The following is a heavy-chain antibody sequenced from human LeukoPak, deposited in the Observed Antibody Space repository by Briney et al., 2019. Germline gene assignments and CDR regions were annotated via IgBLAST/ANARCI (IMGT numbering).Heavy chain of an antibody. CDR3: TRGSGSYQAFDI. CDR1: GFTFSSYW. J-gene: IGHJ3*02. CDR2: INTDGSST. Sequence: GGSLRLSCAASGFTFSSYWMHWVRQAPGKGLVWVSRINTDGSSTSYADSVKGRFTISRDNAKNTLYLQMNSLRAEDTAVYYCTRGSGSYQAFDIWGQGTMVTVSS. D-gene: IGHD1-26*01. V-gene: IGHV3-74*01.